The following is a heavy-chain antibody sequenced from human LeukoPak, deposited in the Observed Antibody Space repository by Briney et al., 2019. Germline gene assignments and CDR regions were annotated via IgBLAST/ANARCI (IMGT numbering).Heavy chain of an antibody. CDR1: GYSFTNCW. Sequence: GESLKISCKGSGYSFTNCWIGWVRQMPGKGLGWMGMIYPGDSDTRYSPSFQGQVTISADKSISTAYLQWSSLEASDTAMYFCARHGSSYFEPRYNWFDPWGQGTLVTVSS. D-gene: IGHD3-9*01. CDR2: IYPGDSDT. J-gene: IGHJ5*02. CDR3: ARHGSSYFEPRYNWFDP. V-gene: IGHV5-51*01.